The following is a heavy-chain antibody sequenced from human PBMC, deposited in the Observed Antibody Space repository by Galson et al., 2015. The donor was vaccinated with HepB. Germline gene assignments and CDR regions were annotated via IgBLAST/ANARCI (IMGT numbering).Heavy chain of an antibody. V-gene: IGHV3-30*04. D-gene: IGHD6-19*01. CDR2: ISYDGSNK. CDR1: GFTFSSYA. J-gene: IGHJ4*02. Sequence: SLRLSCAASGFTFSSYAMHWVRQAPGKGLEWVAVISYDGSNKYYADSVKGRFTISRDNSKNTLYLQMNSLRAEDTAVYYCARDSIGSGWYFDYWGQGTLVTVSS. CDR3: ARDSIGSGWYFDY.